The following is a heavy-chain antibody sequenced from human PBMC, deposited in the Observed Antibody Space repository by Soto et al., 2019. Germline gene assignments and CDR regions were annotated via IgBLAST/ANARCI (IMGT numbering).Heavy chain of an antibody. CDR1: GYSFSSYW. D-gene: IGHD2-2*01. CDR3: ARLEDIVVVPAASPFDY. CDR2: IYPGDSDT. V-gene: IGHV5-51*01. Sequence: GSLKISCKGSGYSFSSYWIGWVRQMPGKGLEWMGIIYPGDSDTRYSPSFQGQVTISADKSISTAYLQWSSLKASDTAMYYCARLEDIVVVPAASPFDYWGQGTLVTVSS. J-gene: IGHJ4*02.